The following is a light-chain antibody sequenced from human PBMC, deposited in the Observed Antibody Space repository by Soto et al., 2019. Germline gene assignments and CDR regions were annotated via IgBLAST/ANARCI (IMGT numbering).Light chain of an antibody. Sequence: DVQITESPSTVSASVVDAVTITCRASQSISTWLAWYQQKPGKAPKLLIYKASTLKSGVPSRFSGSGSGTEFTLTISSLQPDDFATYYCQHYNSYSEAFGQGTKVDIK. CDR2: KAS. CDR3: QHYNSYSEA. CDR1: QSISTW. J-gene: IGKJ1*01. V-gene: IGKV1-5*03.